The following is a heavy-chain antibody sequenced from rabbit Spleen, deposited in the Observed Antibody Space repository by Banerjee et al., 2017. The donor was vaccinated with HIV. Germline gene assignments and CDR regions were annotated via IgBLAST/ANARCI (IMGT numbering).Heavy chain of an antibody. D-gene: IGHD6-1*01. J-gene: IGHJ4*01. CDR1: GVSLNDKDV. CDR2: INIVTGKS. CDR3: ARDVGTYDYIDGVFNL. Sequence: GQLEESGGGLVKPEGSLTLTCKASGVSLNDKDVMCWVRPAPGKGLEWIACINIVTGKSVYASWAKGRFTMSRTSSTTVTLQMTSLTAADTATYFCARDVGTYDYIDGVFNLWGPGTLVTVS. V-gene: IGHV1S45*01.